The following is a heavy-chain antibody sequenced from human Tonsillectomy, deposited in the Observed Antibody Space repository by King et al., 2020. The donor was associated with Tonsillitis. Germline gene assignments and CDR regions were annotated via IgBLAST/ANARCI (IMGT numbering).Heavy chain of an antibody. CDR3: ARVNTWNPHSYLDC. Sequence: VQLQESGPGLVKPSETLSLTCTVSGGSITSYYWSWIRQPPGKRLEWIGYIYYSGTTNYNPSLKSRVTISVDTSNNQFSLRLSSVTAADTAVYYCARVNTWNPHSYLDCWGQGTLVTVSS. J-gene: IGHJ4*02. V-gene: IGHV4-59*01. D-gene: IGHD1-1*01. CDR2: IYYSGTT. CDR1: GGSITSYY.